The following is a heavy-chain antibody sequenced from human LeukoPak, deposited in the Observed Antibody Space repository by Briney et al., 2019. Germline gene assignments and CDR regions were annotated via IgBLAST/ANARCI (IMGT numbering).Heavy chain of an antibody. CDR1: GGSISSGGYS. CDR3: ARHHRGLRWEAFDI. V-gene: IGHV4-30-4*07. J-gene: IGHJ3*02. D-gene: IGHD5-12*01. CDR2: IYYSGGT. Sequence: SQTLSLTCAVSGGSISSGGYSWSWIRQPPGKGLEWIGYIYYSGGTNYNPSLKSRVTISVDTSKNQFSLKLSSVTAADTAVYYCARHHRGLRWEAFDIWGQGTMVTVSS.